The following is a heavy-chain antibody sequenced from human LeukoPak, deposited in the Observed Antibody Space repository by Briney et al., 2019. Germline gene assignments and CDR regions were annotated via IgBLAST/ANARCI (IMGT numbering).Heavy chain of an antibody. Sequence: SETLSLTCTVSGESISGFYWTWIRQPPGKGLEWIGYIYYSGSTNYNPSLKSRVTISVDTSKNQFSLKLSSVTAADTAVYYCARTTYDYVWGSYRSDFDYWGQGTLVTVSS. V-gene: IGHV4-59*12. CDR3: ARTTYDYVWGSYRSDFDY. CDR2: IYYSGST. CDR1: GESISGFY. J-gene: IGHJ4*02. D-gene: IGHD3-16*02.